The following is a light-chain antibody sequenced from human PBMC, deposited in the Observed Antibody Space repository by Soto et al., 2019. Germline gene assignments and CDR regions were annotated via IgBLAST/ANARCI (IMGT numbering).Light chain of an antibody. CDR3: QQYNHWLPWT. V-gene: IGKV3-15*01. J-gene: IGKJ1*01. CDR1: RSISTN. CDR2: GAS. Sequence: IVMTQSPVLLSVSPGERATLSCRASRSISTNLAWYQQRPGQAPRLLIYGASTRATGIPARFSGSGSGTEFTLTISSLQSEDSAVYYCQQYNHWLPWTFGQGTKVDIK.